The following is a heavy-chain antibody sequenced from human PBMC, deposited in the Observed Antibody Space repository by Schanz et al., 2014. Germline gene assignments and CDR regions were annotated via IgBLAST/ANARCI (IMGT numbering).Heavy chain of an antibody. Sequence: EVQLLESGGGLVQPGGSLRLSCAASGFTFSIYGMSWVRQAPGKGLEWVSYISNSGTTIYYADSVKGRFTISRDNAKNSLYLQMNSLRVEDTAVYYCARGYGDSPTDFWGQGTLVTVSS. V-gene: IGHV3-48*04. CDR1: GFTFSIYG. CDR3: ARGYGDSPTDF. CDR2: ISNSGTTI. J-gene: IGHJ4*02. D-gene: IGHD4-17*01.